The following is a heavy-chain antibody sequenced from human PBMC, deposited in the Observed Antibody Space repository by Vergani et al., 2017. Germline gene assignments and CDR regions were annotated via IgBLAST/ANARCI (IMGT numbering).Heavy chain of an antibody. J-gene: IGHJ4*02. CDR2: IIPIFGTA. Sequence: QVQLVQSGAEVKKPGSSVKVSCKASGGTFSSYAISWVRQAPGQGLEWMGRIIPIFGTANYAQKFQGRVTITADKSTSTAYMELSSLRSEDTAVYYCARGPPIVVVPATVGAYFDYWGQGTLVTVSS. CDR1: GGTFSSYA. V-gene: IGHV1-69*14. D-gene: IGHD2-2*01. CDR3: ARGPPIVVVPATVGAYFDY.